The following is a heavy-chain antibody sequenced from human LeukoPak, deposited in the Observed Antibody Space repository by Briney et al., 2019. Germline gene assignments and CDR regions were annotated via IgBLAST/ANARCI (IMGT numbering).Heavy chain of an antibody. D-gene: IGHD3-16*01. CDR1: GYTFTNYG. J-gene: IGHJ4*02. Sequence: GASVKVSCKASGYTFTNYGITWVQQAPGQGLEWMGWIRPYNGNANYAQKLQGRVTMTTDTSTSTAYMELRSLRSDDTAVYYCARSQLGLAPHNAPYWGQGTLVTVSS. CDR3: ARSQLGLAPHNAPY. CDR2: IRPYNGNA. V-gene: IGHV1-18*01.